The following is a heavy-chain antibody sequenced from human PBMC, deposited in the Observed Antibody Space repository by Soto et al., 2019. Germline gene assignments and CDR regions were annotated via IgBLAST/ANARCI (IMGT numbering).Heavy chain of an antibody. Sequence: QLQLQESGPGLVKPSETLSLTCTVSGGSISISSYYWGWIRQPPGKGLEWIGSIYYTGSTYYDPSLKSRVTISVDTSKNQFSLKLSSVTAADTAVYYCARKLVGATDDFDYWGQGTLVTVSS. CDR1: GGSISISSYY. CDR3: ARKLVGATDDFDY. J-gene: IGHJ4*02. V-gene: IGHV4-39*01. CDR2: IYYTGST. D-gene: IGHD1-26*01.